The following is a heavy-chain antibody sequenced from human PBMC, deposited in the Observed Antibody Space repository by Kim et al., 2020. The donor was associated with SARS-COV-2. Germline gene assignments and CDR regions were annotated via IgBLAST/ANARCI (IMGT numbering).Heavy chain of an antibody. CDR2: IYSGGST. CDR3: ARDHPTAWNPHRNFDY. CDR1: GFTVSSNY. D-gene: IGHD1-1*01. J-gene: IGHJ4*02. V-gene: IGHV3-66*01. Sequence: GGSLRLSCAASGFTVSSNYMSRFRQAPGKGLEWVSVIYSGGSTYYADSVKGRFTISRDNSKNTRYLQMNSLRAEDTAVYYCARDHPTAWNPHRNFDYWGQGTLVTVSS.